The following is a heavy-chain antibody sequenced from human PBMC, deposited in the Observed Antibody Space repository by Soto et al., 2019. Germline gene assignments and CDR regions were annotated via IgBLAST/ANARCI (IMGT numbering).Heavy chain of an antibody. CDR1: GYSFTSYW. CDR2: VYPGDSDT. D-gene: IGHD3-3*01. CDR3: ARRSYDFWSGYYRGSAFDI. V-gene: IGHV5-51*01. Sequence: PGESLKISCKGSGYSFTSYWIGWVRQMRGKGLEWMGIVYPGDSDTRYSPSFQGQVTISADKSISTAYLQWSSLKASDTAMYYCARRSYDFWSGYYRGSAFDIWGQGTMVTVSS. J-gene: IGHJ3*02.